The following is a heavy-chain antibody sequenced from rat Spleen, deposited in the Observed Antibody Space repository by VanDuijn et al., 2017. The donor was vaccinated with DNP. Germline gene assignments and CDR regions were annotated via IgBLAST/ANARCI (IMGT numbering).Heavy chain of an antibody. V-gene: IGHV2-6*01. CDR1: GFPLTSYT. CDR2: ISSGGDT. D-gene: IGHD1-2*01. Sequence: QVQLKESGPGLVQPSQTLSLTCTVSGFPLTSYTVTWVRQPPGKGLEWIAAISSGGDTYYNSALISRLSISRDTYKSQVFLKMNSLQTEDTAMYFCARWQLYLSYFDYWGQGVMVTVSS. CDR3: ARWQLYLSYFDY. J-gene: IGHJ2*01.